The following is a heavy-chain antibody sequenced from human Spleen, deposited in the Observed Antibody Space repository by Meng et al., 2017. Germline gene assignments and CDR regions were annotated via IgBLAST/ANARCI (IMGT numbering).Heavy chain of an antibody. D-gene: IGHD1-26*01. J-gene: IGHJ4*02. V-gene: IGHV3-21*01. CDR3: ARDRSGSYYQADY. CDR2: ISTSGSYI. Sequence: ETLSLTCAASEFTFSTYNMNWFRQAPGKGLEWVSFISTSGSYIHYADSVKGRFTISRDNAKNSLYLQMNSLRAEDTAVYYCARDRSGSYYQADYWAQGRLVTVSS. CDR1: EFTFSTYN.